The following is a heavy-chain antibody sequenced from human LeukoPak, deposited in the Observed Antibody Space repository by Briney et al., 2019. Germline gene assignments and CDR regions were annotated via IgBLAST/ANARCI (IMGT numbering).Heavy chain of an antibody. Sequence: GGSLRLSCAASGFTFSNAWMSWVRQAPGKGLEWVGRIKSKTDGGTTDYAAPVKGRFTISRDDSKNTLYLQMNSLKTEDTAVYYCTTLLLWVGATRHDYWGQGTLVTVSS. CDR1: GFTFSNAW. D-gene: IGHD1-26*01. V-gene: IGHV3-15*01. CDR3: TTLLLWVGATRHDY. J-gene: IGHJ4*02. CDR2: IKSKTDGGTT.